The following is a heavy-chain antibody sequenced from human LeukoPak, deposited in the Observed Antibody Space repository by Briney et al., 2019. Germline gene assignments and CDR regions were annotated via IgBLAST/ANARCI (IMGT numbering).Heavy chain of an antibody. CDR1: GYTLTELS. J-gene: IGHJ4*02. CDR3: ATVWSGSYFPVFDY. V-gene: IGHV1-24*01. Sequence: ASVKVSCKVSGYTLTELSMHWVRQAPGKGLEWMGGFDPEDGETIYAQKFQGRVTMTEDTSTDTAYMELSSLRSEDTAVYYCATVWSGSYFPVFDYWGQGTLVTVSS. D-gene: IGHD1-26*01. CDR2: FDPEDGET.